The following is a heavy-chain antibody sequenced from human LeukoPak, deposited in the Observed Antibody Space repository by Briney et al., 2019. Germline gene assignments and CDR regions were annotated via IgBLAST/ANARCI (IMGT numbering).Heavy chain of an antibody. Sequence: PGGSLRLSCAASGFTFSSYWMHWVRRAPGKGLVWVSRINSDGSSTSYADSVKGRFTISRDNAKNTLYLQMNSLRAEDTAVYYCARTDAVAGPLDYWGQGTLVTVSS. CDR3: ARTDAVAGPLDY. J-gene: IGHJ4*02. CDR2: INSDGSST. CDR1: GFTFSSYW. D-gene: IGHD6-19*01. V-gene: IGHV3-74*01.